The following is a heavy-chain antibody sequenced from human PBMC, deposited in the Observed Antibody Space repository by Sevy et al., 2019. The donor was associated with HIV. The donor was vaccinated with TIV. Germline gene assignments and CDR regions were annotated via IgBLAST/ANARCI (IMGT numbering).Heavy chain of an antibody. D-gene: IGHD3-22*01. Sequence: GGSLILSCKASGFTFSTYSMHWVRQAPGKGLEWVSSISRTSTDTYYADSAKGRFTISRDNAKNSLYLQMNSLRDEDTAVYYCAREAYYYDSREENWFDPWGQGTLVTVSS. V-gene: IGHV3-48*02. J-gene: IGHJ5*02. CDR1: GFTFSTYS. CDR3: AREAYYYDSREENWFDP. CDR2: ISRTSTDT.